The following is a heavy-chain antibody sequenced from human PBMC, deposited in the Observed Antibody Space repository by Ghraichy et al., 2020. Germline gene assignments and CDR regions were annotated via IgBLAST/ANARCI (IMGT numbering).Heavy chain of an antibody. Sequence: SETLSLTCAVYGGSFSGYYWSWIRQPPGKGLEWIGEINHSGSTNYNPSLKSRVTISVDTSKNQFSLKLSSVTAADTAVYYCARGRLRFLDWFDWFDPWGQGTLVTVSS. CDR2: INHSGST. V-gene: IGHV4-34*01. CDR1: GGSFSGYY. CDR3: ARGRLRFLDWFDWFDP. D-gene: IGHD3-3*01. J-gene: IGHJ5*02.